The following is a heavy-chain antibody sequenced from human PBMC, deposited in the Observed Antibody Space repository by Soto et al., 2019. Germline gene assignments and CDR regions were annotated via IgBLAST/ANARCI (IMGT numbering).Heavy chain of an antibody. V-gene: IGHV4-34*01. D-gene: IGHD2-2*01. CDR1: GGSFSGYY. J-gene: IGHJ4*02. CDR3: ARGPYCSSTSCYSLRDFDY. CDR2: INHSGST. Sequence: SETLSLTCAVYGGSFSGYYWSWIRQPPGKGLEWIGEINHSGSTNYNPSLKSRVTISVDTSKNQFSLKLSSVTAADTAVYYCARGPYCSSTSCYSLRDFDYWGQGTLVTVSS.